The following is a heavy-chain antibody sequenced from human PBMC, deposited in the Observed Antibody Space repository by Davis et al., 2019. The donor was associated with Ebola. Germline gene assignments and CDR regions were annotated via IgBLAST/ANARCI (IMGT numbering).Heavy chain of an antibody. CDR3: ARSGITIFGVVIVHNWFDP. CDR2: INPNSGGT. J-gene: IGHJ5*02. CDR1: GYTFTGYY. V-gene: IGHV1-2*04. Sequence: AASVKVSCKASGYTFTGYYMHWVRQAPGQGLEWMGWINPNSGGTNYAQKFQGWVTMTRDTSISTAYMELSRLRSDDTAVYYCARSGITIFGVVIVHNWFDPWGQGTLVTVSS. D-gene: IGHD3-3*01.